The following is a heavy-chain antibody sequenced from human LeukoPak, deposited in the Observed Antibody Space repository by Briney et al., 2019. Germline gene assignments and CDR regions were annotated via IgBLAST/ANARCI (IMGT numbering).Heavy chain of an antibody. CDR1: GGSMNEYF. J-gene: IGHJ5*02. Sequence: SETLSLTCNVSGGSMNEYFWSWIRQSAGKGLEWIGSIYHSGSTYYNPSLKSRVTISVDTSKNQFSLKLSSVTAADTAVYYCARESTGFGEFVWFDPWGQGTLVTVSS. V-gene: IGHV4-38-2*02. D-gene: IGHD3-10*01. CDR2: IYHSGST. CDR3: ARESTGFGEFVWFDP.